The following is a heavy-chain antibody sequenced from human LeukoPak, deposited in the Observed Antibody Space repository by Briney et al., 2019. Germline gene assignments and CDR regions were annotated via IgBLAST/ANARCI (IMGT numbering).Heavy chain of an antibody. CDR2: IRYDGSNK. D-gene: IGHD3-3*01. CDR1: GFTFSSYG. Sequence: GGSLRLSCAASGFTFSSYGMHWVRQAPGKGLEWVAFIRYDGSNKYYADSVKGRFTISRDNSKNTLYLQMNSLRAEDTAVYYCAKTYYDFWSGYSFDYWGQGTLVTVSS. CDR3: AKTYYDFWSGYSFDY. V-gene: IGHV3-30*02. J-gene: IGHJ4*02.